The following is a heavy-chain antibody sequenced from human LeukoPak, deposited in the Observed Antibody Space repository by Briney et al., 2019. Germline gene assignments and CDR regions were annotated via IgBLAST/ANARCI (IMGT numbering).Heavy chain of an antibody. CDR1: GYTFTGYY. CDR2: INPNSGGT. Sequence: ASVKVSCKASGYTFTGYYMHWVRQAPGQGLEWMGWINPNSGGTNYAQKFQGRVTMTRDTSISTAYMELSRLRSDDTAVYYCARGRDIVGATLAFDIWGQGTMVTVSS. J-gene: IGHJ3*02. V-gene: IGHV1-2*02. CDR3: ARGRDIVGATLAFDI. D-gene: IGHD1-26*01.